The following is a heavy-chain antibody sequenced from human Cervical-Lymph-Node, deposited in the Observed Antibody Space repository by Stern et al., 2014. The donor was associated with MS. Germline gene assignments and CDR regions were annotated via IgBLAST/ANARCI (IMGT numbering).Heavy chain of an antibody. Sequence: VQLVQSGAEVKKPGSSVKHSCKAFGDTFSSYAIHWVRQVPGHGLEWMAGITPVFGTTNYAPKFQGRVTITADKSTNTAYMELMTLRSEDTAVYYCARGGGLVGYFDYWGQGTLVSVSS. CDR1: GDTFSSYA. V-gene: IGHV1-69*14. CDR2: ITPVFGTT. J-gene: IGHJ4*02. CDR3: ARGGGLVGYFDY. D-gene: IGHD1-26*01.